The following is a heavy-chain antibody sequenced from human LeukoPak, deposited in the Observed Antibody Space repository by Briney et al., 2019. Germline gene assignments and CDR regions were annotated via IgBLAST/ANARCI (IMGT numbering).Heavy chain of an antibody. CDR3: ARGYYYDSRGYYCDY. CDR2: IKQDGSEK. D-gene: IGHD3-22*01. J-gene: IGHJ4*02. CDR1: GFTFSRYW. V-gene: IGHV3-7*01. Sequence: GGSLRLSCAASGFTFSRYWMSWVRQAPGTGLEWVANIKQDGSEKYYVDSVKGRFTISRDNAKNSLYLQMNSLRAEDTAVYYCARGYYYDSRGYYCDYWGQGTLVTVSS.